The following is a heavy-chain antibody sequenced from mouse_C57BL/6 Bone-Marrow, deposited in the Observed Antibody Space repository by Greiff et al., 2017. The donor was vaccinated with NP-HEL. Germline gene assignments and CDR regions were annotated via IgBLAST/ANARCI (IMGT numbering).Heavy chain of an antibody. CDR1: GYTFTSYW. D-gene: IGHD1-1*01. Sequence: QVQLQQPGAELVKPGASVKMSCKASGYTFTSYWITWVKQRPGQGLEWIGDIYPGSGSTNYNEKFKSKATLTADTSSSTAYMQLSSLTSEDSAVYYGARDYYGSSDWGQGTTLTVSS. CDR2: IYPGSGST. V-gene: IGHV1-55*01. J-gene: IGHJ2*01. CDR3: ARDYYGSSD.